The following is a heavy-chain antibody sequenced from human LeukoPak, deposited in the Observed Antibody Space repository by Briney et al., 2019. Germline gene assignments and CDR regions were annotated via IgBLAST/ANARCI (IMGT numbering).Heavy chain of an antibody. CDR2: IDIDGSST. Sequence: GGSLRLSCAASGFTFSSYWMNWVRQAPGKGLVWVSRIDIDGSSTTYADSVKDRFTISRDNAKNTVYLQMSSLRAEDTAVYYCARGFTIFGVVNDGFDIWGQGTKVTVSS. V-gene: IGHV3-74*01. CDR1: GFTFSSYW. J-gene: IGHJ3*02. D-gene: IGHD3-3*01. CDR3: ARGFTIFGVVNDGFDI.